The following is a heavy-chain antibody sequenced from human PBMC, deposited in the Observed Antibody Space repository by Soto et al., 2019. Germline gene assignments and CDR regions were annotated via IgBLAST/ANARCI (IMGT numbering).Heavy chain of an antibody. CDR3: ARVSPQLLWSDY. Sequence: QVPLPESGPGLVKPSEALSLTCTVSGGSISSYYWSWIRQPPGQGLEWIGYIYYSGSTNYNPSLKSRVTISVDTSKNQFSLKLSSVTAADTAVYYCARVSPQLLWSDYWGQGTLVTVSS. D-gene: IGHD2-2*01. V-gene: IGHV4-59*01. CDR1: GGSISSYY. CDR2: IYYSGST. J-gene: IGHJ4*02.